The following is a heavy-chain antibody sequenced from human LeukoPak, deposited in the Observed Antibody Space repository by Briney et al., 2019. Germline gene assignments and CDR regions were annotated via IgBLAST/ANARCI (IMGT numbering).Heavy chain of an antibody. V-gene: IGHV3-21*04. CDR2: ISSSSSYI. CDR1: GFTFSSYS. CDR3: AKSGSGSYWSVEAFDI. J-gene: IGHJ3*02. Sequence: GGSLRLSCAASGFTFSSYSMNWVRQAPGKGLEWVSSISSSSSYIYYADSVKGRFTISRDNAKNSLYLQMNSLRAEDTAVYYCAKSGSGSYWSVEAFDIWGQGTMVTVSS. D-gene: IGHD1-26*01.